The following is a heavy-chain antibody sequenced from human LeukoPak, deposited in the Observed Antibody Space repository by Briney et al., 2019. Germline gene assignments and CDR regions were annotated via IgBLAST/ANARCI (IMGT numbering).Heavy chain of an antibody. J-gene: IGHJ4*02. Sequence: GGSLRLSCAASGFTFSSYGMHWVRQAPGKGLEWVAVISYDGSNKYYADSVKGRFTISRDNSKNTLYLQMNSLRAEDTAVYYCAKANSITIFGVISPVDYWGQGTLVTVSS. V-gene: IGHV3-30*18. CDR3: AKANSITIFGVISPVDY. D-gene: IGHD3-3*01. CDR2: ISYDGSNK. CDR1: GFTFSSYG.